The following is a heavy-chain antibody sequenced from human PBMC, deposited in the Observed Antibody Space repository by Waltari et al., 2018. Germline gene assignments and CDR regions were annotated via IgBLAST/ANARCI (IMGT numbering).Heavy chain of an antibody. V-gene: IGHV4-59*01. J-gene: IGHJ4*02. CDR1: GGSISSYY. CDR2: IYYSGST. Sequence: QVQLQESGPGLVKPSETLSLTCTVSGGSISSYYWSWIRQPPGKGLEWIGYIYYSGSTNYNPSLKSRVTISVDTSKNQFSLKLSSVTAADTAVYYCARGAEEWSTRSFHDYWGQGTLVTVSS. CDR3: ARGAEEWSTRSFHDY. D-gene: IGHD3-3*01.